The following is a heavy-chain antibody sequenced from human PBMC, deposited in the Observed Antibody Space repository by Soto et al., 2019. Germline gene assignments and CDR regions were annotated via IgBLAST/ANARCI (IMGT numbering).Heavy chain of an antibody. J-gene: IGHJ4*02. Sequence: QVQLVESGGGLVKPGGSLRLSCVASGFTFSDYYMSWIRQAPGKGLEWVSYISTSGTNIYYADSVKGRFTISRYSAKXXXXXXXXXXXXXXXXXXXCAGATGVVSLWGQGALVTVS. CDR2: ISTSGTNI. D-gene: IGHD3-3*01. CDR3: AGATGVVSL. CDR1: GFTFSDYY. V-gene: IGHV3-11*01.